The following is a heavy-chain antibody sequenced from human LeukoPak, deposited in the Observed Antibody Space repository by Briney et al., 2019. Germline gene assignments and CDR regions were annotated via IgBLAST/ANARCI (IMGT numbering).Heavy chain of an antibody. D-gene: IGHD2-21*01. Sequence: SETLSLTCTVSGGSISSSSYYWGWIRQPPGKGPEWIGSIYYSGSTYYNPSLKSRVTISVDTSKNQFSLKLSSVTAADTAVYYCARVLWYPDYWGQGTLVTVSS. V-gene: IGHV4-39*07. CDR1: GGSISSSSYY. CDR2: IYYSGST. CDR3: ARVLWYPDY. J-gene: IGHJ4*02.